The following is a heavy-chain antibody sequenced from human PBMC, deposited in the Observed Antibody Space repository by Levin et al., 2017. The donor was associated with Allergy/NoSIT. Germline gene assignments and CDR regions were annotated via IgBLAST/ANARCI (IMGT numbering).Heavy chain of an antibody. CDR1: GYTLTDYY. CDR3: ARELLVVVDAANWFDP. D-gene: IGHD2-15*01. J-gene: IGHJ5*02. Sequence: GESLKISCKASGYTLTDYYLHWVRQAPGQGLEWMGRINPNTGVTDSAQKFRGRVTMTRDTPISTAYMELSRLRSDDTAVYYCARELLVVVDAANWFDPWGQGTLVTVSS. CDR2: INPNTGVT. V-gene: IGHV1-2*06.